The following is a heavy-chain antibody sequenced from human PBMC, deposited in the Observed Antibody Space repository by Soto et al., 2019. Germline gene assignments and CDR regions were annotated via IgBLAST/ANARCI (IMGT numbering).Heavy chain of an antibody. V-gene: IGHV1-24*01. D-gene: IGHD1-20*01. Sequence: ASVKVSCKVSGYSLSELSMHWVRQAPGKGLEWMGGYDPEDGETLYAQKFQSRVTMTEDTSTDTTYMELSSLRSEDTAVYYCATWGYRGIKKFGVYNDHGMDVRGQGTTVTVSS. CDR3: ATWGYRGIKKFGVYNDHGMDV. CDR2: YDPEDGET. CDR1: GYSLSELS. J-gene: IGHJ6*02.